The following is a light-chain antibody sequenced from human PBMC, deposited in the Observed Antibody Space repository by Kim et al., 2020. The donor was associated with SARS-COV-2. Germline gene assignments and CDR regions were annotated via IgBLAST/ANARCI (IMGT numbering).Light chain of an antibody. J-gene: IGLJ3*02. Sequence: RLTSSGPGTSSHIGSNYAFLYHQPPGTAPKLLIYGNNQPPSGVPARFSGSKSGTSASLAIRGLRSEDEADYYCAAWDDSLSGRVFGGGTKLTVL. CDR2: GNN. CDR3: AAWDDSLSGRV. CDR1: SSHIGSNY. V-gene: IGLV1-47*01.